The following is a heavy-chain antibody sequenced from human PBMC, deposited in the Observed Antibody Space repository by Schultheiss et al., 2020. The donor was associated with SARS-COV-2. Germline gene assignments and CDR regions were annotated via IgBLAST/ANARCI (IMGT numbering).Heavy chain of an antibody. J-gene: IGHJ6*02. CDR2: ISYDGSNK. V-gene: IGHV3-30-3*01. CDR3: ARDDHVNVHYGMDV. Sequence: GSLRLSCAASGFTFSSYAMHWVRQAPGKGLEWVAVISYDGSNKYYADSVKGRFTISRDNAKNSLYLQMNSLRAEDTAVYYCARDDHVNVHYGMDVWGQGTTVTVSS. CDR1: GFTFSSYA.